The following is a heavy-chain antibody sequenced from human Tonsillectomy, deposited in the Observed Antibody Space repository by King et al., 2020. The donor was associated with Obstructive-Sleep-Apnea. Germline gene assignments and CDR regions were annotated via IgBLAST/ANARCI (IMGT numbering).Heavy chain of an antibody. D-gene: IGHD2-2*01. J-gene: IGHJ3*02. V-gene: IGHV4-4*07. CDR2: IHTSGST. CDR3: ARVTCSSASCPRKDAFDI. Sequence: QVQLQESGPGLVKPSETLSLTCTVSGGSISSYYWNWIRQAAGKGLEWIGRIHTSGSTSFNPSLKSRVTMSLDTSKNQFSLNVTSVTAADTAVYFCARVTCSSASCPRKDAFDIWGQGTMVTVSS. CDR1: GGSISSYY.